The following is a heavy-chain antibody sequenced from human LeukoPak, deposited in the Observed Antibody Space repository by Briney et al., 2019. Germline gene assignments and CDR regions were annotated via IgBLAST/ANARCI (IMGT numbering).Heavy chain of an antibody. V-gene: IGHV4-59*01. J-gene: IGHJ3*02. Sequence: SETLSLTCTVSGGSISRYYWSWIRRPPGKGLEWIVYIDDSGNTNYNPSLKSQVTISVDKSKNQFSLKLSFVTAADTAMYYCARSDYHNSGSHTVFDAFDIWGQGTRVTVSS. CDR1: GGSISRYY. CDR2: IDDSGNT. D-gene: IGHD3-10*01. CDR3: ARSDYHNSGSHTVFDAFDI.